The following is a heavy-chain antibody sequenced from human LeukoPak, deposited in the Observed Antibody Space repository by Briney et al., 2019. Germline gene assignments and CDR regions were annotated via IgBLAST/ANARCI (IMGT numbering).Heavy chain of an antibody. Sequence: SETLSLTCTVSGGSISSSSYYWGWIRQPPGKGLEWIGYMYHSGGTDYNPSLKSRVTISVDMSKNQFSLRLSAVTAADTAVYYCARGGWYFAYWGQGTPVTVSS. D-gene: IGHD6-19*01. CDR3: ARGGWYFAY. V-gene: IGHV4-61*05. CDR2: MYHSGGT. J-gene: IGHJ4*02. CDR1: GGSISSSSYY.